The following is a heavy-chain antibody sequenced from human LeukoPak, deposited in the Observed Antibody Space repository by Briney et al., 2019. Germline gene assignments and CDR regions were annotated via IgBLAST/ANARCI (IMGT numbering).Heavy chain of an antibody. V-gene: IGHV3-30*04. CDR3: ARDSTMVRATIISWSLDL. CDR1: GFTFRSYA. Sequence: PGKSLTLSCAASGFTFRSYAMHWVRQAPGKGLEWVTFISNDGSVKDYADSVKGRFTIFRDNPKNTVSLQMNSLRGEDTALYYCARDSTMVRATIISWSLDLWGRGTLVTVSS. J-gene: IGHJ2*01. D-gene: IGHD3-10*01. CDR2: ISNDGSVK.